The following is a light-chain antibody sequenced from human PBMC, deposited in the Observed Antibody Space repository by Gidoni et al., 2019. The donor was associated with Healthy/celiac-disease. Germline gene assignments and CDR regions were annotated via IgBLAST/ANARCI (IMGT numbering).Light chain of an antibody. CDR2: LGS. CDR3: MQALQTPRT. J-gene: IGKJ1*01. Sequence: DIVMTQSPLSLPVTPGAPASISCRSSQSLLHSNGYNYLDWYLQKPGQSPQLLIYLGSNRVSGGPDRFSGSGSGTDFTLNISRVEAEDVGVYYCMQALQTPRTFGQGTKVEIK. V-gene: IGKV2-28*01. CDR1: QSLLHSNGYNY.